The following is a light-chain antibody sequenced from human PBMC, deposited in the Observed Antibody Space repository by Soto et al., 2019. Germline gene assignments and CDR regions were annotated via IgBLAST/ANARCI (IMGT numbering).Light chain of an antibody. Sequence: QSALTQPPSASGSPGQSVTISCTGTSSDVGGYNYVSWYQQHPGKAPKLMIYEVSKRPSGVPDRFSGSKSGNTASLTVPGLQAEDEADYYCSSYAGSWVFGGGTKLTVL. CDR2: EVS. J-gene: IGLJ3*02. V-gene: IGLV2-8*01. CDR3: SSYAGSWV. CDR1: SSDVGGYNY.